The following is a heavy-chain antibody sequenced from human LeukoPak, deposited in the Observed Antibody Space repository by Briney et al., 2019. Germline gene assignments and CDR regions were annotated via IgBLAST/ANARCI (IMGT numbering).Heavy chain of an antibody. D-gene: IGHD4-17*01. Sequence: GRSLRLSCAASGFTFSSYGMHWVRQAPGKGLEWVAVIWYDGSNKYYADSVKGRFTISRDNSKNTLYLQMNSLRAEDTAVYYCAKDTARDYGVRGGGAIDYWGQGTLVTVSS. V-gene: IGHV3-33*06. CDR3: AKDTARDYGVRGGGAIDY. CDR1: GFTFSSYG. CDR2: IWYDGSNK. J-gene: IGHJ4*02.